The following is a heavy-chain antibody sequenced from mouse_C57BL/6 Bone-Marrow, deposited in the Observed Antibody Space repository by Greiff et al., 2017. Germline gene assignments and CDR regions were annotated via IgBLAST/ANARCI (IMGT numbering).Heavy chain of an antibody. D-gene: IGHD2-14*01. V-gene: IGHV1-78*01. CDR3: ARREEREYDEGPSLAY. J-gene: IGHJ3*01. CDR2: IYPRDGST. Sequence: VQLQQSDAELVKPGASVKISCKVSGYTFTDHTIHWMKQRPEQGLEWIGYIYPRDGSTKYNEKFKGKATLTADKSSSTAYMQLNSLTSEDSAVYCWARREEREYDEGPSLAYGGQGTLVTVSA. CDR1: GYTFTDHT.